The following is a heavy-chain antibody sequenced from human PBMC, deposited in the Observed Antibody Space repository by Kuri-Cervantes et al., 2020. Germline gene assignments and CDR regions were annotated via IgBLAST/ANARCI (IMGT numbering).Heavy chain of an antibody. Sequence: SETLSLTCTVSGGSISSSSYYWGWIRQPPGKGLEWIGYIYYSGSTYYNPSLKSRVTISVDTSKNQFSLKLSTVTAADTAVYYCAGMTTVNFDYWGQGTLVTVSS. CDR1: GGSISSSSYY. CDR3: AGMTTVNFDY. CDR2: IYYSGST. V-gene: IGHV4-30-4*08. J-gene: IGHJ4*02. D-gene: IGHD4-17*01.